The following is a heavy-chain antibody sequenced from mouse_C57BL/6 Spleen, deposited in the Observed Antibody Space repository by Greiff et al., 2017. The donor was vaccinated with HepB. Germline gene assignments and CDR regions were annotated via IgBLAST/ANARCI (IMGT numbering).Heavy chain of an antibody. Sequence: EVMLVESGGGLVKPGGSLKLSCAASGFTFSDYGMHWVRQAPEKGLEWVAYISSGSSTIYYADTVKGRFTISRDKATNTLFLQMTRLRSEDTAVYYYARRAPIYGSSNFDYWGQGTTLTVSS. D-gene: IGHD1-1*01. CDR3: ARRAPIYGSSNFDY. CDR1: GFTFSDYG. CDR2: ISSGSSTI. J-gene: IGHJ2*01. V-gene: IGHV5-17*01.